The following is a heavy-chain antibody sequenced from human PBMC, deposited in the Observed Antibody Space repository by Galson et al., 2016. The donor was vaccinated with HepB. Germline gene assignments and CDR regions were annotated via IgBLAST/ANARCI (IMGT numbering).Heavy chain of an antibody. CDR2: TRGNGGAP. J-gene: IGHJ4*02. V-gene: IGHV3-74*01. Sequence: SLRLSCAASGFSFGDYAMHWVRQAPGKGLVWVSRTRGNGGAPSYADSVRGRFTISRDNAKNTLYLQMNSLRVEDTAVYYCARDHGGYNSMDYWGQGTLVTVSS. D-gene: IGHD5-24*01. CDR3: ARDHGGYNSMDY. CDR1: GFSFGDYA.